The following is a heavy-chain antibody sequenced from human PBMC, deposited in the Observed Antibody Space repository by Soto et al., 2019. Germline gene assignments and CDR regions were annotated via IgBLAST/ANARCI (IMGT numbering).Heavy chain of an antibody. Sequence: QVQLQESGPGLVKPSETLSLTCTVSGGSISSYYWSWIRQPPGKGLEWIGYIYYSGSTNYNPSLKSRVTISVDTSKNQFSLKLSSVTAADTAVYYCARASLYYDSSGYYPATLLFDYSGQGTLVTVSS. CDR2: IYYSGST. CDR3: ARASLYYDSSGYYPATLLFDY. CDR1: GGSISSYY. D-gene: IGHD3-22*01. J-gene: IGHJ4*02. V-gene: IGHV4-59*01.